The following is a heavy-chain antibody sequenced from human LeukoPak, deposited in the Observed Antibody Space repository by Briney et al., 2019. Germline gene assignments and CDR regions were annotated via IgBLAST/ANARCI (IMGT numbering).Heavy chain of an antibody. CDR2: IGSSGVST. V-gene: IGHV3-23*01. CDR3: AVLGATTTLGHY. CDR1: GFTFSSYG. Sequence: GGSLRLSCAASGFTFSSYGMSWVRQAPGKGLEWVSAIGSSGVSTYYADSVKGRFTVSRDNSMSTLYLQMSSLGAEDTAVYYCAVLGATTTLGHYWGQGTLVTVSS. D-gene: IGHD1-26*01. J-gene: IGHJ4*02.